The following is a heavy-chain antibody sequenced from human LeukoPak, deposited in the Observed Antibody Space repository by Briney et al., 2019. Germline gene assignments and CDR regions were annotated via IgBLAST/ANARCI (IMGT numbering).Heavy chain of an antibody. CDR3: ARDLSGSYHMYYFDY. J-gene: IGHJ4*02. D-gene: IGHD1-26*01. CDR2: INPRGGTT. CDR1: GYSFTNYY. V-gene: IGHV1-46*01. Sequence: ASVKLSCKSSGYSFTNYYMHWVRQAPGQGLEWMGMINPRGGTTSKPQKFQGRVTMTRDTSTSTVYMESSSLRSEDTAVYFCARDLSGSYHMYYFDYWGQGTLVTVSS.